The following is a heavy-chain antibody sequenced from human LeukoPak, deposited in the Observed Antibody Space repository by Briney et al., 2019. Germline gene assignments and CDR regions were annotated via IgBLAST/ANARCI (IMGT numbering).Heavy chain of an antibody. Sequence: GGSLRLSCAASGFTFSSYWMSWVRQAPGKGLEWVANIKQDGSEKYYVDSVKGRFTISRDNAKNSLYLQTNSLRAEDTAVYYCAREYSLLWFGELSGPMDVWGKGTTVTISS. J-gene: IGHJ6*03. CDR2: IKQDGSEK. CDR1: GFTFSSYW. D-gene: IGHD3-10*01. V-gene: IGHV3-7*01. CDR3: AREYSLLWFGELSGPMDV.